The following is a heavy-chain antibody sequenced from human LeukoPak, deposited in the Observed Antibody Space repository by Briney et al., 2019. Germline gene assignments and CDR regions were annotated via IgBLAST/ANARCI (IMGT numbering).Heavy chain of an antibody. CDR2: INHSGST. J-gene: IGHJ6*02. CDR3: ASLHDPRYCSGGSCYSGYYYYGMDV. D-gene: IGHD2-15*01. CDR1: GGSFSGYY. V-gene: IGHV4-34*01. Sequence: KPSETLSLTCAVYGGSFSGYYWGWIRQPPGKGLEWIGEINHSGSTNYNPSLKSRVTISVDTSKNQFSLKLSSVTAADTAVYYCASLHDPRYCSGGSCYSGYYYYGMDVWGQGTTVTVSS.